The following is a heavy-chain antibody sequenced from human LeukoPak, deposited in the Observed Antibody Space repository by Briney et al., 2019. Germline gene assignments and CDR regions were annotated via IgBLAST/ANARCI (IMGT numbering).Heavy chain of an antibody. CDR3: ARVDTAMGSIDY. J-gene: IGHJ4*02. D-gene: IGHD5-18*01. CDR1: GGSISSYY. V-gene: IGHV4-59*01. Sequence: SETLSLTCTVSGGSISSYYWSWIRQPPGKGPEWIGYIYYSGSTNYNPSLKSRVTISVDTSKNQFSLKLSSVTAADTAVYYCARVDTAMGSIDYWGQGTLVTVSS. CDR2: IYYSGST.